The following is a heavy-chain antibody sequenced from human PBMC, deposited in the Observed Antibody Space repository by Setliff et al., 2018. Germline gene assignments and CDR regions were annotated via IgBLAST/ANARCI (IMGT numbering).Heavy chain of an antibody. Sequence: PSETLSLTCTVSGYSISSGYIWSWIRQPPGKRLEWIGEIIHSGSTNYNPSLKSRVTISMDTSKNQFSLKVSSVTAVDTAVYYCARSFSRREKFLLDYWGQGALVTVSS. CDR1: GYSISSGYI. CDR3: ARSFSRREKFLLDY. J-gene: IGHJ4*02. CDR2: IIHSGST. V-gene: IGHV4-34*12.